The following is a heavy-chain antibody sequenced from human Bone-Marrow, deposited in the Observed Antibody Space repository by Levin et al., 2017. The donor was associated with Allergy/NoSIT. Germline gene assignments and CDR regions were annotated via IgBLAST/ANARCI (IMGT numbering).Heavy chain of an antibody. Sequence: PGGSLRLSCAASGFTFNDYTMHWVRQAPQRGLEWVSLISWDASTTYYADSVRGRFPISRDNSKNALYLQMNSLTTEDTALYYCAKDLSTQIAVTGNSEYWGQGTLVTVSS. J-gene: IGHJ4*02. CDR2: ISWDASTT. D-gene: IGHD6-19*01. V-gene: IGHV3-43*01. CDR3: AKDLSTQIAVTGNSEY. CDR1: GFTFNDYT.